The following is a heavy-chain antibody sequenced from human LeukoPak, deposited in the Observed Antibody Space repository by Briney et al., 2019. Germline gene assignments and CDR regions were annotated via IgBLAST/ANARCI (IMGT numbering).Heavy chain of an antibody. CDR2: IYHSGST. D-gene: IGHD3-9*01. J-gene: IGHJ4*02. CDR1: GYSISSGYD. Sequence: SETLSLTCTVSGYSISSGYDWGWIRQPPGKGLEWIGSIYHSGSTYYNPSLKSRVTISVDTSKNQFSLKLSSVTAADTAVYYCARVRYFDWLALDYWGQGTLVTVSS. V-gene: IGHV4-38-2*02. CDR3: ARVRYFDWLALDY.